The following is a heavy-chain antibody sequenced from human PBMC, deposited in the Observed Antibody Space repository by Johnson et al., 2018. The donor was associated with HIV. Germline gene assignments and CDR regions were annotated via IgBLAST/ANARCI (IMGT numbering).Heavy chain of an antibody. J-gene: IGHJ3*02. D-gene: IGHD1-14*01. CDR1: GFTFSSYA. CDR3: ARGPKNPGLDAFDI. Sequence: QVQLVESGGGLVQPGGSLRLSCAASGFTFSSYAMHWVRQAPGKGLEWVAVISYDGSNKYYADSVKGRFTISRDNAENSLYLQMNSLRAEDTAVYYCARGPKNPGLDAFDIWGQGTVVTVSS. V-gene: IGHV3-30-3*01. CDR2: ISYDGSNK.